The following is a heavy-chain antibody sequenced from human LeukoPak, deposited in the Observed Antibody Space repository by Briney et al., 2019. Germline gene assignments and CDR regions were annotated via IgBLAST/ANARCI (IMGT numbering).Heavy chain of an antibody. CDR1: GFTFSSYA. Sequence: GGSLRLSYAASGFTFSSYAMSWVRLAPGKGLEWLSAISGSGGSTYYADSVKGRFTISRDNSKNTLYLQMNSLRAEDTAVYYCARDVGFPPTGPVDYWGQGTLVTVSS. J-gene: IGHJ4*02. D-gene: IGHD3-9*01. CDR3: ARDVGFPPTGPVDY. CDR2: ISGSGGST. V-gene: IGHV3-23*01.